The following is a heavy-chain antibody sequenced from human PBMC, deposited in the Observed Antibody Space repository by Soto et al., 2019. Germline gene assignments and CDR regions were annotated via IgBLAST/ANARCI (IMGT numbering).Heavy chain of an antibody. D-gene: IGHD3-22*01. V-gene: IGHV1-46*01. J-gene: IGHJ4*02. CDR1: GYIFTNHY. CDR3: ARADYYDSSGFYYDC. Sequence: QVQLVQSGAEVKKTGDSVKVSCKASGYIFTNHYIHWVRQAPGQGLEWMGIINPSGGSTNYLQKFQGRITMTRGTSTSTVYMELSSLRSEDTAVYFCARADYYDSSGFYYDCWGQGTLVTVSS. CDR2: INPSGGST.